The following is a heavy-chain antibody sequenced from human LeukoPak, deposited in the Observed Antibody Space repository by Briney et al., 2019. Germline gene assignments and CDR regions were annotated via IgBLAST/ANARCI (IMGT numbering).Heavy chain of an antibody. CDR3: APIAARPGYFGY. Sequence: SETLSLTCTVSGGSISSSSYYWGWIRQPPGKGLEWIGRIYYSGSTYYNPSLKSRVTISVDTSKNQFSLKLSSVTAADTAVYYCAPIAARPGYFGYWGQGTLVTVSS. V-gene: IGHV4-39*07. CDR2: IYYSGST. J-gene: IGHJ4*02. D-gene: IGHD6-6*01. CDR1: GGSISSSSYY.